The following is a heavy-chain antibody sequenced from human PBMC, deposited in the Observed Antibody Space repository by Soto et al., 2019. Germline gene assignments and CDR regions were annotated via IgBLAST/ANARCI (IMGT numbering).Heavy chain of an antibody. Sequence: PGGSRRLSCAASGFTLRTYAMHWVRQAPGKGLEWVAVISYDGNNANYANSVKGRFTISRDDSKNMLYLQMNSLRPEDTAVYYCARYRGIAARPPDFWGQGTLVTVSS. CDR3: ARYRGIAARPPDF. J-gene: IGHJ4*02. CDR1: GFTLRTYA. V-gene: IGHV3-30-3*01. CDR2: ISYDGNNA. D-gene: IGHD6-6*01.